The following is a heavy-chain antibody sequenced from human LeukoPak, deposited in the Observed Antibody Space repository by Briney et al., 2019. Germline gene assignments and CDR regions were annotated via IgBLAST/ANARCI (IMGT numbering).Heavy chain of an antibody. CDR1: GGTFSSYA. CDR2: IIPIFGTA. J-gene: IGHJ5*02. D-gene: IGHD6-19*01. CDR3: ASSRGWVGGSNWFDP. Sequence: SVKVSCKASGGTFSSYAISWVRQAPGQGLEWMGGIIPIFGTANYAQKFQGRVTITTDESTSTAYMELSSLRAEDTAVYYCASSRGWVGGSNWFDPWGQGTLVTVSS. V-gene: IGHV1-69*05.